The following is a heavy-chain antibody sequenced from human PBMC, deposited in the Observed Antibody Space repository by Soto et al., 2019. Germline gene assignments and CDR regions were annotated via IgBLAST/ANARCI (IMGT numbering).Heavy chain of an antibody. CDR2: IDPSDSYT. V-gene: IGHV5-10-1*01. D-gene: IGHD6-13*01. Sequence: PGESLKISCKGSGYSVTSYWMSWVRQMPGKGLEWMGRIDPSDSYTNYSPSFQGHVTISADKSISTAYLQWSSLKASDTAMYYCARRGSSSWYHNYYGMDVWGQGTTLTVSS. CDR3: ARRGSSSWYHNYYGMDV. J-gene: IGHJ6*02. CDR1: GYSVTSYW.